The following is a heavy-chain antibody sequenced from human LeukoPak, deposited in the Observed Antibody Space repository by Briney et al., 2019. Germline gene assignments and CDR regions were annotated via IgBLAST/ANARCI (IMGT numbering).Heavy chain of an antibody. J-gene: IGHJ4*02. Sequence: GGSLRLSCAASGFTFSSYWMNWVRQAPGKGLEWVSAISGSGGSTYYADSVKGRFTISRDNSKNTLYLQMNSLRAEDTAVYYCAKDRWFGELFELDYWGQGTLVTVSS. V-gene: IGHV3-23*01. CDR2: ISGSGGST. D-gene: IGHD3-10*01. CDR1: GFTFSSYW. CDR3: AKDRWFGELFELDY.